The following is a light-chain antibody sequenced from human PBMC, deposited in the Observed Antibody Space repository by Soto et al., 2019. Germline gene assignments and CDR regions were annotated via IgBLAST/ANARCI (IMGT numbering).Light chain of an antibody. CDR2: GNH. V-gene: IGLV1-44*01. CDR1: TSNIGTNT. J-gene: IGLJ3*02. Sequence: QSVLTQPPSASGTLGQRVTISCSGSTSNIGTNTVNWYQQVPGTAPKVLIYGNHQRPSAVPDRFSGSKSGTSASLAISGLLAEHEADYECAAWDDSVWVFGGGTKRTVL. CDR3: AAWDDSVWV.